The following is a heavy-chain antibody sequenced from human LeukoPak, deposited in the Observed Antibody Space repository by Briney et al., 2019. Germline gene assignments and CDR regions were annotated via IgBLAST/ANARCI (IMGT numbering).Heavy chain of an antibody. Sequence: SETLSLTCTVSGGSLSGHYWSWIRQPPGKGLDWIGGIYHTGETHYNPSLKSRVTISVDTSKNEFSLKVNSVTAADTAVYYCARGGGSSSWSPIDYWGQGTLVTVFS. CDR2: IYHTGET. CDR3: ARGGGSSSWSPIDY. D-gene: IGHD6-13*01. J-gene: IGHJ4*02. CDR1: GGSLSGHY. V-gene: IGHV4-59*08.